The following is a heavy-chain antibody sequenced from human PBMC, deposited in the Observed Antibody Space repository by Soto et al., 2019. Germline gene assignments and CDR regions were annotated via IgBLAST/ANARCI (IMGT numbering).Heavy chain of an antibody. V-gene: IGHV1-69*01. CDR3: ARDVVGATNFDY. Sequence: QVQLVQSGAEVKKPRSAVKVSYKASGGTFSSYAISWVRQAPGQGLEWMGGIIPIFGTANYAQKFQGRVTITADESTSTAYMELSSLRSEDTAVYYCARDVVGATNFDYWGQGTLVTDSS. J-gene: IGHJ4*02. CDR2: IIPIFGTA. D-gene: IGHD1-26*01. CDR1: GGTFSSYA.